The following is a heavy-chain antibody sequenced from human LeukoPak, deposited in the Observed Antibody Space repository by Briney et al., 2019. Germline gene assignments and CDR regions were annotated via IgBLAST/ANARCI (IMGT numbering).Heavy chain of an antibody. J-gene: IGHJ4*02. V-gene: IGHV3-30*18. Sequence: GGSLRLSCAASGFTFSSYGMHWVRQAPGKGLEWVAVISYDGSNKYYADSVKGRFTISRDNSKNTLYLQMNSLRAEDTAVYYCAKDRAAAGIPHLGRFDYWGQGTLVTVSS. D-gene: IGHD6-13*01. CDR3: AKDRAAAGIPHLGRFDY. CDR1: GFTFSSYG. CDR2: ISYDGSNK.